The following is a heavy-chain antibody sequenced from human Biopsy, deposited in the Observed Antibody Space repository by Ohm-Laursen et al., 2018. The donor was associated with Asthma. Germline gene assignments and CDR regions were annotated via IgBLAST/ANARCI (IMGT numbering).Heavy chain of an antibody. D-gene: IGHD1-26*01. Sequence: SSVKVSCKPLGGTFNTYVIGWVRQAPGQGLEWMGGINSVFGTTTYPQKFQDRVTITADDSTSTVYMELSSLRSEDTAVYYCARKAGSCISRTYYSLDFWGQGTLVTVSS. J-gene: IGHJ4*02. CDR1: GGTFNTYV. CDR3: ARKAGSCISRTYYSLDF. V-gene: IGHV1-69*01. CDR2: INSVFGTT.